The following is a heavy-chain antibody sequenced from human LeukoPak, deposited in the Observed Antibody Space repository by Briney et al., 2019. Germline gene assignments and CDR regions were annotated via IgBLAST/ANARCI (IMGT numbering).Heavy chain of an antibody. D-gene: IGHD6-13*01. Sequence: ASVKVSCTASGYTFTSYGISWVRQAPGQGLEWMGWISAYNGNTNYAQKLQGRVTMTTDTSTSTAYMELRSLRSDDTAVYYCARVGFSLSSSWFDPWGQGTLVTVSS. CDR2: ISAYNGNT. CDR1: GYTFTSYG. V-gene: IGHV1-18*01. CDR3: ARVGFSLSSSWFDP. J-gene: IGHJ5*02.